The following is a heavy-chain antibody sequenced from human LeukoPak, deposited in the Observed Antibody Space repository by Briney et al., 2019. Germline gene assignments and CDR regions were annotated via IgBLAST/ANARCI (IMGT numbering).Heavy chain of an antibody. CDR3: ARDNDYGSGSYYNV. CDR2: ISAYTGNT. J-gene: IGHJ4*02. V-gene: IGHV1-18*01. D-gene: IGHD3-10*01. Sequence: WISAYTGNTNYTQKFQGRVTVTTDTSTSTAYMELRSLRSDDTAVYYCARDNDYGSGSYYNVWGQGTLVTVSS.